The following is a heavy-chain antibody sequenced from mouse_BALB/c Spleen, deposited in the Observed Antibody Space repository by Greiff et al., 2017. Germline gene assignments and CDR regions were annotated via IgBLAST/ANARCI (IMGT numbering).Heavy chain of an antibody. D-gene: IGHD2-3*01. CDR2: TSSGGST. V-gene: IGHV5-6-5*01. Sequence: DVMLVESGGGLVKPGGSLKLSCAASGFTFSSYAMSWVRQTPEKRLEWVASTSSGGSTYYPDSVKGRFTISRDNARNILYLQMSSLRSEDTAMYYCAREDDGYFFDYWGQGTTLTVSS. CDR1: GFTFSSYA. J-gene: IGHJ2*01. CDR3: AREDDGYFFDY.